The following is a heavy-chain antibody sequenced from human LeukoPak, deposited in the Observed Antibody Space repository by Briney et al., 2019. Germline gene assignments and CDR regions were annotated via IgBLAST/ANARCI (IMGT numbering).Heavy chain of an antibody. CDR1: GFTFSSYW. CDR3: ARAAGPNYYYYYYIDV. V-gene: IGHV3-7*01. CDR2: IKQDGSEK. D-gene: IGHD6-13*01. Sequence: GGSLRLSCAASGFTFSSYWMSWVRQAPGKGLEWVANIKQDGSEKYYVDSVKGRFTISRDNAKNSLYLQMNSLRAEDTAVYYCARAAGPNYYYYYYIDVWGKGTAVTVSS. J-gene: IGHJ6*03.